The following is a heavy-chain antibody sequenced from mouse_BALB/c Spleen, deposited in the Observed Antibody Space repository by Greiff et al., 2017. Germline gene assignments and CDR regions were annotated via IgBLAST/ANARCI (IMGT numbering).Heavy chain of an antibody. CDR2: IRNKANGYTT. Sequence: EVQRVESGGGLVQPGGSLRLSCATSGFTFTAYYMSWVRQPPGKALEWLGFIRNKANGYTTEYSASVKGRFTISRDNSQSILYLQMNTLRAEDSATYYCARDIGRRMDYWGQGTSVTVSS. CDR3: ARDIGRRMDY. V-gene: IGHV7-3*02. J-gene: IGHJ4*01. D-gene: IGHD6-1*01. CDR1: GFTFTAYY.